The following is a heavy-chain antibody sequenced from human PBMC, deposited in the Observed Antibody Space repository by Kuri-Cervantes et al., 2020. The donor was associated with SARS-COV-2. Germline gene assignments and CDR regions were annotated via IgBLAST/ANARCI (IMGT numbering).Heavy chain of an antibody. Sequence: GGSLRLSYAASGFTFSGYYMSWIRQAPGKGLEWVSYISSSSSYTNYADSVKGRFTISRDNAKNSLYLQMNSLRAEDTAVYYCAVIQNSGSYSTRSSYFDYWGQGTLVTVSS. J-gene: IGHJ4*02. CDR2: ISSSSSYT. CDR3: AVIQNSGSYSTRSSYFDY. D-gene: IGHD1-26*01. V-gene: IGHV3-11*03. CDR1: GFTFSGYY.